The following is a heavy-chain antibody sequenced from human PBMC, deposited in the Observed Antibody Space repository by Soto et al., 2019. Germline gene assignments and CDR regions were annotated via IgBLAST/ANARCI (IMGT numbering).Heavy chain of an antibody. CDR1: GDSVSSNSAA. Sequence: QTLSLTCAISGDSVSSNSAAWNWIRQSPSRGLGWLGRTYYRSKWYNDYAVSVKSRITINPDTSKSQFSLQLNSVTPEDTAVYYCARDPSGGYSSGWPLDYWGQGTLVTVSS. D-gene: IGHD6-19*01. V-gene: IGHV6-1*01. CDR2: TYYRSKWYN. CDR3: ARDPSGGYSSGWPLDY. J-gene: IGHJ4*02.